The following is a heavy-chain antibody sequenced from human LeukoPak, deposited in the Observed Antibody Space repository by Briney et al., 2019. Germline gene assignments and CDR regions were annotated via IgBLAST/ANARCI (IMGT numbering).Heavy chain of an antibody. CDR1: GYTFTGYY. CDR2: INPNTAGT. V-gene: IGHV1-2*02. Sequence: ASVKVSCKASGYTFTGYYFHWVRQAPGQELEWMAWINPNTAGTNYAQKFLGRVTLTWDTSISTAYMELNSLTSDDTAVYYCATSDGAFTAGYYYYMRVWGKGTSVTVSS. J-gene: IGHJ6*03. CDR3: ATSDGAFTAGYYYYMRV.